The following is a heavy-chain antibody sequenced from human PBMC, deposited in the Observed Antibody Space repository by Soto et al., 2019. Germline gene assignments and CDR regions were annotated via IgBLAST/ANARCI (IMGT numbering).Heavy chain of an antibody. D-gene: IGHD2-15*01. CDR3: ADLGYCSGGSCYHQPLDY. J-gene: IGHJ4*02. CDR2: FDPEDGET. V-gene: IGHV1-24*01. Sequence: GASVKVSCKVSGYTLTELSMHWVRQAPGKGLEWMGGFDPEDGETIYAQKFQGRVTITADKSTSTAYMELSSLRSEDTAVYYCADLGYCSGGSCYHQPLDYWGQGTLVTVSS. CDR1: GYTLTELS.